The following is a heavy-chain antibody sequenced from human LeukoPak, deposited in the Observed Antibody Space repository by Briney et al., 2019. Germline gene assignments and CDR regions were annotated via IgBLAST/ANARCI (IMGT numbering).Heavy chain of an antibody. CDR1: GFTFSDYY. V-gene: IGHV3-11*04. CDR3: ASSSMGTLDEGSDAFDI. J-gene: IGHJ3*02. D-gene: IGHD7-27*01. Sequence: GGSLRLSCAASGFTFSDYYMGWIRQAPGKGLEWASYIGSSGSKTYHADSVKGRFTISRDNAKNSLYLQLSSLTAEDTAVYYCASSSMGTLDEGSDAFDIWGQGTMVTVSS. CDR2: IGSSGSKT.